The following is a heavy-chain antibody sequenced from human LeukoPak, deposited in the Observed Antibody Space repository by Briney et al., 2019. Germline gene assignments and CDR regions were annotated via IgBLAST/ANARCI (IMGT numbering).Heavy chain of an antibody. D-gene: IGHD2-2*01. Sequence: PAGSLRLSCAASGFTFSSYAMSWLRQAPGKGLEGVSAISGSGGSTYYADSVKGRFTISRDNSKNTLYLQMNSLRAEDTAVYYCAKRYCSSTSCLYIDYWGQGTLVTVSS. J-gene: IGHJ4*02. CDR3: AKRYCSSTSCLYIDY. CDR2: ISGSGGST. V-gene: IGHV3-23*01. CDR1: GFTFSSYA.